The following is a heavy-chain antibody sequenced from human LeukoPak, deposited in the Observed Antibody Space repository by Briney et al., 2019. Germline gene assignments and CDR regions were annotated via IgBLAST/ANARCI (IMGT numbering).Heavy chain of an antibody. CDR2: INHSGST. Sequence: SETLSLTCAVYGGSFSGYYWSWIRQPPGKGLEWIGEINHSGSTNYNPSLKSRVTMSVDTSKNQFSLKLSSVTVADTAVYYCARGYDFDYWGQGTLVTASS. V-gene: IGHV4-34*01. CDR3: ARGYDFDY. CDR1: GGSFSGYY. J-gene: IGHJ4*02.